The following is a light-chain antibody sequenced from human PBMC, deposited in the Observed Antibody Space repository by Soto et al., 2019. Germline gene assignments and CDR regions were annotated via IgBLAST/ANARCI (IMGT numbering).Light chain of an antibody. CDR2: GAS. CDR1: QSVRSN. Sequence: EKVMTQSPATLSLTPSDRATLSFRANQSVRSNLAWYQQRPGQAPRLLIYGASSRATGIPDRFSGSGSGTDFTLTISRLETEDSAVYYCQQSADWWTFGQGTKVDIK. CDR3: QQSADWWT. V-gene: IGKV3D-20*02. J-gene: IGKJ1*01.